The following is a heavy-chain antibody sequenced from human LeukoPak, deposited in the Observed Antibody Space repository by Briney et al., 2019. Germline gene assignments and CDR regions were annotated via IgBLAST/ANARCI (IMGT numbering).Heavy chain of an antibody. CDR2: IYYTGST. V-gene: IGHV4-39*07. Sequence: SETLSLTCAVSGGPISSRSCYWGWIRQPPGKGLEWIGSIYYTGSTYHNPSLKSRVTMSVDTSMNQFSLNLNSVTAADTAVYYCAREDDVLVDNAFDIWGQGTMVTVSS. CDR1: GGPISSRSCY. J-gene: IGHJ3*02. CDR3: AREDDVLVDNAFDI. D-gene: IGHD3-9*01.